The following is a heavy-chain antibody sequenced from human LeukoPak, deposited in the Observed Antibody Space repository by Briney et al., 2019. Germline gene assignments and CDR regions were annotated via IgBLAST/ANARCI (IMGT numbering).Heavy chain of an antibody. CDR2: IYYSGST. CDR1: GGSISGYY. D-gene: IGHD6-6*01. CDR3: ARQTAARYWFDP. Sequence: SETLSLTCTVSGGSISGYYWSWIRQPPGKGLEWIGYIYYSGSTNYNPSLKSRLTISIDTSENQFSLKLSSVTAADTAVYYCARQTAARYWFDPWGQGTLVTVSS. J-gene: IGHJ5*02. V-gene: IGHV4-59*08.